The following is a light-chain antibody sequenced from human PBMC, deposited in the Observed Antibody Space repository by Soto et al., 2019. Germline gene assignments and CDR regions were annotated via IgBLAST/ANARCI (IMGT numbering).Light chain of an antibody. J-gene: IGLJ1*01. V-gene: IGLV2-14*01. CDR3: CSYTTSNTRQIV. CDR1: GSDVGGYNY. CDR2: DVS. Sequence: QSVLTQPASVSGSPGQSITISCTGIGSDVGGYNYVSWYQQHPGKAPKFMIYDVSNRPSGVSNRFSGSKSGNTASLTISGLQAEDEADYYCCSYTTSNTRQIVFGTGTKVTVL.